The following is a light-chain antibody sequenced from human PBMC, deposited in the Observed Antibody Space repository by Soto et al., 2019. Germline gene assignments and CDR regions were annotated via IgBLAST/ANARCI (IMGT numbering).Light chain of an antibody. Sequence: IVMTQSPATLSVSPGERATLCCRAGQSVSSNLAWYQQKPGRALRLLIDGASTRATGIPDRFSGSGSETDFTLTISGLQSEDSAVYYCQQFSSYPLTFGGGTKVDIK. V-gene: IGKV3D-15*01. CDR1: QSVSSN. CDR2: GAS. CDR3: QQFSSYPLT. J-gene: IGKJ4*01.